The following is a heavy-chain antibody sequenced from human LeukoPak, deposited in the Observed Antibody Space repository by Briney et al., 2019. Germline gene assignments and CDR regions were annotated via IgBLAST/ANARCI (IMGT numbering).Heavy chain of an antibody. D-gene: IGHD1-26*01. CDR2: IIPIFGTA. CDR1: GGTFSSYA. J-gene: IGHJ5*02. CDR3: ARTDLRGSYYLPRP. Sequence: GASVKVSCKASGGTFSSYAISWVRQAPGQGLEWMGGIIPIFGTANYAQKFQGRVTITADESTSTAYMELSSLRSEDTAVYYCARTDLRGSYYLPRPWGQGTLVTVSS. V-gene: IGHV1-69*13.